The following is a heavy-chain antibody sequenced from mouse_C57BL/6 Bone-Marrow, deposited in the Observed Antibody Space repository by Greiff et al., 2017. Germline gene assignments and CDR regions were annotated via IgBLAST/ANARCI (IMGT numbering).Heavy chain of an antibody. CDR2: IFPGSGST. D-gene: IGHD1-1*01. V-gene: IGHV1-75*01. J-gene: IGHJ1*03. Sequence: VKLVESGPELVKPGASVKISCKASGYTFTDYYIHWVKQRPGQGLEWIGWIFPGSGSTYYNEKFKGKATLTVDKSSSTAYMLLSSLTSEDSAVYFCAREGIYYYGSSHWYFDVWGTGTTVTVSS. CDR3: AREGIYYYGSSHWYFDV. CDR1: GYTFTDYY.